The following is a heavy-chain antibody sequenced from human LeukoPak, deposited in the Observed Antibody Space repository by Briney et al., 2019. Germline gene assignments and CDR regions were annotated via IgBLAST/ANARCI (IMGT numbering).Heavy chain of an antibody. Sequence: GGSLRLSCAASGFTFSDYAVSWVRPAPGKGLEWVSAISGSGGSTYYADSVKGRFTISRDNSKNTLYLQMNSLRAEDTAVYYCAKVTTTVTTLYYYYYGMDVWGQGTTVTVPS. CDR2: ISGSGGST. D-gene: IGHD4-11*01. J-gene: IGHJ6*02. CDR3: AKVTTTVTTLYYYYYGMDV. CDR1: GFTFSDYA. V-gene: IGHV3-23*01.